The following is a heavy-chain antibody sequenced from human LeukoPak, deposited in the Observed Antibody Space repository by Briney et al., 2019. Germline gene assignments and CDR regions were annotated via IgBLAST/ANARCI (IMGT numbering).Heavy chain of an antibody. CDR1: GGSISSSSYY. D-gene: IGHD3-10*01. CDR3: ASSPVLLWFGELY. V-gene: IGHV4-39*01. Sequence: PSETLSLTCTVSGGSISSSSYYWGWIRQPPGKGLEWTGSIYYSGSTYYNPSLKSRVTISVDTSKNQFSLKLSSVTAADTAVYYCASSPVLLWFGELYWGQGTLVTVSS. J-gene: IGHJ4*02. CDR2: IYYSGST.